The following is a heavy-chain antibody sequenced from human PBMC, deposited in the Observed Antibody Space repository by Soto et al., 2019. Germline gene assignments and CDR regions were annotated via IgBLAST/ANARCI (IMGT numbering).Heavy chain of an antibody. J-gene: IGHJ6*02. D-gene: IGHD3-3*01. Sequence: PSETLSLTWGFYGGSCSGYYWSWIRQPPGKGLEWIGEINHSGSTNYNPSLKSRVTISVDTSKNQFSLKLSSVTAADTAVYYCARGHSITIFGVVPYYYYGMGVWGQGTTVTLSS. V-gene: IGHV4-34*01. CDR1: GGSCSGYY. CDR3: ARGHSITIFGVVPYYYYGMGV. CDR2: INHSGST.